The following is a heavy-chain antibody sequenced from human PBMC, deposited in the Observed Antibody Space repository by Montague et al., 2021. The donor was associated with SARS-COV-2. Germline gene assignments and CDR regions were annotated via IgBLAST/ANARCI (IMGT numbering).Heavy chain of an antibody. V-gene: IGHV4-34*01. CDR2: IYYSGST. CDR3: ARGARQGYGFRLGSFDY. J-gene: IGHJ4*02. D-gene: IGHD3-10*01. Sequence: SETLSLTCAVYGGSFSGHYWNWIRQPPGKGLEWIGEIYYSGSTNNNPSLKSRVTMSVDTSKNQFSLKLSSVTAADTAVYYCARGARQGYGFRLGSFDYWGQGTLVTVSS. CDR1: GGSFSGHY.